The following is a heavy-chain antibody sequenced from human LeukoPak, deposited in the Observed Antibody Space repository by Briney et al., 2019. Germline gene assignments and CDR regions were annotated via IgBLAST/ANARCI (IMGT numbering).Heavy chain of an antibody. Sequence: PSETLSLTCAVYGWSFSGYYWSWIRQPPGKGLEWIGEIKHSGSTNYNPSLKSRVTISVVTSKNQFSLKQSYAPAADTAVYYCASHIVVVPAESAELYFDYWGQGTLVTVSS. CDR1: GWSFSGYY. CDR3: ASHIVVVPAESAELYFDY. D-gene: IGHD2-2*01. CDR2: IKHSGST. V-gene: IGHV4-34*01. J-gene: IGHJ4*02.